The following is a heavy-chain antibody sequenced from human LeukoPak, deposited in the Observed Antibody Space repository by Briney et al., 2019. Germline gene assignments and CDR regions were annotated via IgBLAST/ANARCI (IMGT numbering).Heavy chain of an antibody. CDR1: GGTFSSYA. V-gene: IGHV1-69*01. J-gene: IGHJ3*02. CDR3: ASPEVSDSYAFDI. CDR2: IIPIFGTA. D-gene: IGHD5/OR15-5a*01. Sequence: ASVKVSFKASGGTFSSYAISWVRQAPGQGLEWMGGIIPIFGTANYAQNFQSRVTITADESTSTAYMEVSSLRSEDTAVYYCASPEVSDSYAFDIWGQGTMVTVSS.